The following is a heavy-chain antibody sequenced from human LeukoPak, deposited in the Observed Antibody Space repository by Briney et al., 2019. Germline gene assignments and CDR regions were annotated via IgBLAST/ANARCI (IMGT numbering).Heavy chain of an antibody. Sequence: GLSLKISCTGSGHIFTSYWIGCVRQMPGNSLERVGIIYPGDSDTRYRPSFQGQVTISADKSISTAYRQWSMLKASDTAMYYCARHNWTDGWYYYGMDVWGQGTTVTVSS. CDR3: ARHNWTDGWYYYGMDV. J-gene: IGHJ6*02. V-gene: IGHV5-51*01. CDR1: GHIFTSYW. CDR2: IYPGDSDT. D-gene: IGHD1-20*01.